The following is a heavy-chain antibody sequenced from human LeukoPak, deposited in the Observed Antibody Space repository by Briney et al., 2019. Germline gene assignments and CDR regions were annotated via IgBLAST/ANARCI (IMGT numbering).Heavy chain of an antibody. D-gene: IGHD2-21*02. CDR3: AKPPKPVVVVTATYFDF. CDR1: GFTFTSYA. V-gene: IGHV3-23*01. Sequence: GGSLRLSCAASGFTFTSYAMSWVRQAPGKGLEWVSAIRGSAGSTYYADSVKGRFTLSRDNSTNTLYLLMNSLRAEDTAVYYCAKPPKPVVVVTATYFDFWGQGTLVTVSS. J-gene: IGHJ4*02. CDR2: IRGSAGST.